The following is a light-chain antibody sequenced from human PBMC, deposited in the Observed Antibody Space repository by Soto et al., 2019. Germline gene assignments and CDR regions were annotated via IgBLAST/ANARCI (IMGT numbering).Light chain of an antibody. J-gene: IGKJ3*01. CDR2: GAS. Sequence: EIVMTQSPATLSVSPGERATLSCRASQSVSSNLAWYQQKPGQAPRLLIYGASTRATGIPARFSGSGSGTEFTLTISSLQSEDFAVYYCQQYNKWPFTFGPGNKVEIK. CDR1: QSVSSN. V-gene: IGKV3-15*01. CDR3: QQYNKWPFT.